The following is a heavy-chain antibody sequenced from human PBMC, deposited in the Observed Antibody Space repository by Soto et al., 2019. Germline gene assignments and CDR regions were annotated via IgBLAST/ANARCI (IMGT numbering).Heavy chain of an antibody. J-gene: IGHJ4*02. CDR1: GFTFSSYW. CDR2: IKQDGSEK. D-gene: IGHD1-26*01. CDR3: ARDGNGGSYVLDY. V-gene: IGHV3-7*05. Sequence: GGSLRLSCAASGFTFSSYWMSWVRQAPGKGLEWVANIKQDGSEKYYVDSVKGRFTISRDNAKNSLYLQMNSLRAEDTAVYYCARDGNGGSYVLDYWGQGTRVTVSS.